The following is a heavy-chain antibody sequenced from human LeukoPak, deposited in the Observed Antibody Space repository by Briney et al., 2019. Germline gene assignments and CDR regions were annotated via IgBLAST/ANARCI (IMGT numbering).Heavy chain of an antibody. V-gene: IGHV3-23*01. Sequence: GGSLRLSCAASGFTFSSYAMSWVRQAPGKGLEWVSAISGSGGSTYYADSVKGRFTISRDNSKNTLYLQMNSLRAEDTAVYYCAKDQQEGRAYYYGSGSYNWFDPWGQGTLVTVSS. CDR1: GFTFSSYA. CDR3: AKDQQEGRAYYYGSGSYNWFDP. J-gene: IGHJ5*02. CDR2: ISGSGGST. D-gene: IGHD3-10*01.